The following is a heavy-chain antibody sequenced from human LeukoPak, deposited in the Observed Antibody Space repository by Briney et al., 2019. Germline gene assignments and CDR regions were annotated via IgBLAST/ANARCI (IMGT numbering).Heavy chain of an antibody. CDR3: AKNSGTWYFFDS. D-gene: IGHD6-13*01. CDR1: GFTFSNYP. Sequence: GGSLRLSCAASGFTFSNYPMSWVRQAPGKGLEWVSGITGGGGGTYYTDSVKGRFTIFRDNSKNTLYLQMNSLRANDTAVYYCAKNSGTWYFFDSWGQGTLVTVSS. CDR2: ITGGGGGT. J-gene: IGHJ4*02. V-gene: IGHV3-23*01.